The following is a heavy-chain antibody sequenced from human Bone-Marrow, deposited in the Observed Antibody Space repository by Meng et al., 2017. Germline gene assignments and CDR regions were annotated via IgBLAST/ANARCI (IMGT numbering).Heavy chain of an antibody. CDR3: ARNRGYDSSGCDT. V-gene: IGHV4-59*01. D-gene: IGHD3-22*01. CDR1: GGSISSYY. J-gene: IGHJ5*02. Sequence: GSLRLSCTVSGGSISSYYWSWIRQPPGKGLEWIGYIYYSGSPNYNPSLKNRVTISVDTSKNQFSLKRSSVTAADTAVCYCARNRGYDSSGCDTWGQGTLVTVSS. CDR2: IYYSGSP.